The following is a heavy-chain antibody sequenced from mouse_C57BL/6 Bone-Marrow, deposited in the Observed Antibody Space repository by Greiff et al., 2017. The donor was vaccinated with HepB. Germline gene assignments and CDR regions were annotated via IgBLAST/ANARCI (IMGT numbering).Heavy chain of an antibody. J-gene: IGHJ2*01. V-gene: IGHV14-4*01. CDR2: IDPENGDT. CDR3: TTDTFYGSSCGVDY. CDR1: GFNIKDDY. Sequence: EVQLQQSGAELVRPGASVKLSCTASGFNIKDDYMHWVKQRPEQGLEWIGWIDPENGDTEYASKFQGKATITADTSSNTAYLQLSSLTSEDTAVYYCTTDTFYGSSCGVDYWGQGTTLTVSS. D-gene: IGHD1-1*01.